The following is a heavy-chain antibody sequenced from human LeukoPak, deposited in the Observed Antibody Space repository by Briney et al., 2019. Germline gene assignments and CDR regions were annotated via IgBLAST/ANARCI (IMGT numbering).Heavy chain of an antibody. V-gene: IGHV1-69*04. Sequence: SVKVSCKASGGTFSSYAISWVRQAPGQGLEWMGRIIPILGIANYAQKFQGRVTITADKSTSTAYMELSSLRSEDTAVYYCARAPCGGDCSNWFDPWGQGTLVTVSS. CDR1: GGTFSSYA. CDR2: IIPILGIA. J-gene: IGHJ5*02. D-gene: IGHD2-21*02. CDR3: ARAPCGGDCSNWFDP.